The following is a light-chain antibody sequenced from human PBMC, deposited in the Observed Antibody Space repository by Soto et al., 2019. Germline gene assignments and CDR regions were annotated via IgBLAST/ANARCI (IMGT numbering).Light chain of an antibody. Sequence: EIVMTQSPATLSVSPGERATLSCRASQSVNNNLAWYQQKPGQAPRLLSYGASARATGIPARFSGSGSGTEFTLTISSLQSEDFAVYYCQQYNNWPLTFGGGTKVEIK. CDR3: QQYNNWPLT. V-gene: IGKV3-15*01. CDR1: QSVNNN. J-gene: IGKJ4*01. CDR2: GAS.